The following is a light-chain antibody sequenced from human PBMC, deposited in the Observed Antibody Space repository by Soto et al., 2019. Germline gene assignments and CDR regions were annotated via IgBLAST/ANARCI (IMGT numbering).Light chain of an antibody. CDR1: QSISRY. Sequence: DIPMTQSPSSLSASVGDRVTITCRASQSISRYLNWYQQKPGRAPKLLIYAASSLQSGVPSRFSGSGSGTDFTLTISSLQPEDFATYYCEHSDSTLLYTFGQGTKLEIK. V-gene: IGKV1-39*01. J-gene: IGKJ2*01. CDR3: EHSDSTLLYT. CDR2: AAS.